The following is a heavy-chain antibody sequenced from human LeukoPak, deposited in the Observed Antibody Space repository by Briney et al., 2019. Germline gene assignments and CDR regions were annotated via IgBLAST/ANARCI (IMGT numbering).Heavy chain of an antibody. CDR2: IGTGGDT. Sequence: QPGGSLRLSCAASGFTFSDYDMHWVRQATGKGLEWVSAIGTGGDTYYTGSVKGRFTISRENSKNSLYLQMNSLRAGDTAVYYCARVAKERVGGVYYFDYWGQGTLVTVSS. D-gene: IGHD1-1*01. CDR3: ARVAKERVGGVYYFDY. CDR1: GFTFSDYD. J-gene: IGHJ4*02. V-gene: IGHV3-13*01.